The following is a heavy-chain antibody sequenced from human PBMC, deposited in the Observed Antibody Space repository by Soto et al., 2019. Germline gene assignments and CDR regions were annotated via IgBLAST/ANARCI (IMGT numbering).Heavy chain of an antibody. D-gene: IGHD3-10*01. CDR3: ARDPDGSGPKF. CDR2: LYTGGST. V-gene: IGHV3-53*01. J-gene: IGHJ3*01. Sequence: EVQLVESGGGLIQPGGSVRLSCAASGFTVSSNFMSWVRQAPGKGLEWVSLLYTGGSTDYIASVKGRFTISRDNSKNMLYHQMNGMRAEETAVYRCARDPDGSGPKFWGQGTMVIVSS. CDR1: GFTVSSNF.